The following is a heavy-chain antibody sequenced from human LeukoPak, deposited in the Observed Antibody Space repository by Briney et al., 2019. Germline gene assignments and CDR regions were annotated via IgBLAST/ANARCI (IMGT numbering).Heavy chain of an antibody. Sequence: SETLSLTCAVYGGSFSGYYWSWIRQPPGKGLEWIGYIYYSGSTNYNPSLKSRVTISVDTSKNQFSLKLRSVTAADTAVYYCARVTGYVIEDYFDYWGQGTLVTVSS. V-gene: IGHV4-59*01. CDR2: IYYSGST. D-gene: IGHD3-22*01. J-gene: IGHJ4*02. CDR1: GGSFSGYY. CDR3: ARVTGYVIEDYFDY.